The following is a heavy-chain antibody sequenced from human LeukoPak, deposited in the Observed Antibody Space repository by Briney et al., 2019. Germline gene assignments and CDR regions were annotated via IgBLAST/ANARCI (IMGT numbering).Heavy chain of an antibody. CDR1: AFTFNTYW. J-gene: IGHJ6*03. CDR2: INGDESST. Sequence: GGSLRLSCAASAFTFNTYWMHWVRQVPGRGLEWVSRINGDESSTNYADSVKGRFTISRDNAKNPLYLQMNSLRAEDTAVYYCARVIQGEGSGSGSTPAYYYYYMDVWGKGTTVTVSS. V-gene: IGHV3-74*01. D-gene: IGHD1-26*01. CDR3: ARVIQGEGSGSGSTPAYYYYYMDV.